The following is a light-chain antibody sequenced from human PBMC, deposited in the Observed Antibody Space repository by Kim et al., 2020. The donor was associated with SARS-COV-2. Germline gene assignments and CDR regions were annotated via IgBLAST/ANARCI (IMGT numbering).Light chain of an antibody. CDR3: QQYYGWPRT. Sequence: LSPGETATHSCRASQSVCYNLAWYQQKPGQAPRLLIYAASTRANGIPARFSGSGSGSQFTLTVSSLQSEDFAIYYCQQYYGWPRTFGQGTKVDIK. V-gene: IGKV3-15*01. CDR1: QSVCYN. CDR2: AAS. J-gene: IGKJ1*01.